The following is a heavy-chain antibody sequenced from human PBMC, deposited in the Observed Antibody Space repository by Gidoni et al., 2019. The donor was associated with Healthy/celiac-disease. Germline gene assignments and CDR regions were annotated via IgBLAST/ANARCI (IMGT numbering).Heavy chain of an antibody. D-gene: IGHD2-2*01. V-gene: IGHV4-31*03. CDR3: VRCSSTSSYFDY. Sequence: QVQLQESGPGLVKPSQALSLTCTFSGGSISSGGYYWSWIRQHPGKGLEWIGYIYYSGSTYYNPSLKSRVTISVDTSKNQFSLKLSSVTAADTAVYYCVRCSSTSSYFDYWGQGTLVTVSS. CDR2: IYYSGST. J-gene: IGHJ4*02. CDR1: GGSISSGGYY.